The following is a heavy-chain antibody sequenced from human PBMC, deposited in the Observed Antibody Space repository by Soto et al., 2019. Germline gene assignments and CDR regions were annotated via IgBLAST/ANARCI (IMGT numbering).Heavy chain of an antibody. J-gene: IGHJ6*02. CDR3: ARASRFLEWLPSSYYYGMDV. CDR2: IYYSGST. V-gene: IGHV4-61*01. CDR1: GGSVSSGSYY. Sequence: PSETLSLTCTVSGGSVSSGSYYWSWIRQPPGKGLEWIGYIYYSGSTNYNPSLKSRVTISVDTSKNQFSLKLSSVTAADTAVYYCARASRFLEWLPSSYYYGMDVWGQGTTVTVS. D-gene: IGHD3-3*01.